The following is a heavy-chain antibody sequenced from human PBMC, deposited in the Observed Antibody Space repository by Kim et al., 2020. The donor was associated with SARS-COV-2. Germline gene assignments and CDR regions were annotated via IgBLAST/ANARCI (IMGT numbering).Heavy chain of an antibody. CDR2: INHSGST. Sequence: SETLSLTCAVYGGSFSGYYWSWIRQPPGKGLEWIGEINHSGSTNYNPSLKRRVTISVDTSKNQFSLKLSSVTAADTAVDYCARGLISRYCSGGSCYATTVTTPRYYYYYGMDVWGQGTTVTVSS. D-gene: IGHD2-15*01. J-gene: IGHJ6*02. CDR1: GGSFSGYY. V-gene: IGHV4-34*01. CDR3: ARGLISRYCSGGSCYATTVTTPRYYYYYGMDV.